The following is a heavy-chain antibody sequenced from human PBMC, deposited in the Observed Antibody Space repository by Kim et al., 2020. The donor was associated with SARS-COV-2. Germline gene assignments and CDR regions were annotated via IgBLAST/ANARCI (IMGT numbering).Heavy chain of an antibody. J-gene: IGHJ5*02. CDR2: ISYDGSNK. CDR1: GFTFSSYA. D-gene: IGHD4-17*01. Sequence: GGSLRLSCAASGFTFSSYAMHWVRQAPGKVLEWVAGISYDGSNKYYADSVKGRFTISRDNSKNTLYLQMNSLRAEDTAVYYCARDRLDDYPPPWGQGTLV. V-gene: IGHV3-30*04. CDR3: ARDRLDDYPPP.